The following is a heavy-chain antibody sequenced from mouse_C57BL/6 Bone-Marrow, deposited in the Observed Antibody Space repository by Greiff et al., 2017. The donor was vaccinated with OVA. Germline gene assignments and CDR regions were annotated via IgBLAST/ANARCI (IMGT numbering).Heavy chain of an antibody. CDR1: GYTFTSYW. D-gene: IGHD2-2*01. J-gene: IGHJ4*01. Sequence: QVQLQQPGAELVKPGASVKMSCKASGYTFTSYWITWVKQRPGQGLEWIGDIYPGSGSTNYNEKFKSKATLTVDTSSSTAYMQLSSLTSEDSAVYYCARRDGYAYYAMDYWGQGTSVTVSS. CDR3: ARRDGYAYYAMDY. CDR2: IYPGSGST. V-gene: IGHV1-55*01.